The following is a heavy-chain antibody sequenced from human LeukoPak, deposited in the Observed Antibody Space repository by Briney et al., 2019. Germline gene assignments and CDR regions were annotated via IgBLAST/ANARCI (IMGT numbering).Heavy chain of an antibody. Sequence: GGSLRLSCAASGFTFSTYSMGWVRQAPGKGLEWVSYISSSSSTIYYADSVKGRFTISRGNAKNSLYLQMNSLRDEDTAVYYCARVTVDYDFWSGYPTSWFDPWGQGTLVTVSS. J-gene: IGHJ5*02. CDR3: ARVTVDYDFWSGYPTSWFDP. CDR1: GFTFSTYS. V-gene: IGHV3-48*02. D-gene: IGHD3-3*01. CDR2: ISSSSSTI.